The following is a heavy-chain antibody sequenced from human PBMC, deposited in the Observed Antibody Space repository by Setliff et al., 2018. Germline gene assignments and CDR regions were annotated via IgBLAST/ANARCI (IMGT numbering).Heavy chain of an antibody. Sequence: PSETLSLTCAVSGYSISSGYYWGWIRQPPGKGLEWIGSIYHSGSTYYNPSLKSRATISVDTSKNQFSLKLSSVTAADTAVYYCARLGGSSTSGGFYYFYYYMDVWGKGTTVTVSS. CDR3: ARLGGSSTSGGFYYFYYYMDV. V-gene: IGHV4-38-2*01. J-gene: IGHJ6*03. CDR1: GYSISSGYY. CDR2: IYHSGST. D-gene: IGHD2-2*01.